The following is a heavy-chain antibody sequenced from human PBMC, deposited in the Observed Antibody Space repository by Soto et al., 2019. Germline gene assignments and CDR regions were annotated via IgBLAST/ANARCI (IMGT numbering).Heavy chain of an antibody. CDR2: IYHSGST. V-gene: IGHV4-59*01. CDR3: ARASRNYFAY. CDR1: DGYIRDYY. J-gene: IGHJ4*02. Sequence: PSETLSLTCTVSDGYIRDYYWSWIRQSPGKGLEWIGYIYHSGSTYYNPSLKSRVTISLDASKTQFSLKLSSLTTADTAVYYCARASRNYFAYWGQGALVTVSS.